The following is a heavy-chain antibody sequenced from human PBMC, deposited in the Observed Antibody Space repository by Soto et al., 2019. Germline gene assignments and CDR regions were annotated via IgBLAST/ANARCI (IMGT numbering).Heavy chain of an antibody. CDR3: AKADGDYHERFDY. J-gene: IGHJ4*02. Sequence: EVQLLESGGGLVQPGGSLRLSCAASGFTFSSYAMSWVRQAPGKGLEWVSAISGSGGSTYYADSVKGRFTISRDNSKNTLYMQMNSLRAEDTVVYYCAKADGDYHERFDYWGQGTLVTVSS. D-gene: IGHD4-17*01. CDR2: ISGSGGST. V-gene: IGHV3-23*01. CDR1: GFTFSSYA.